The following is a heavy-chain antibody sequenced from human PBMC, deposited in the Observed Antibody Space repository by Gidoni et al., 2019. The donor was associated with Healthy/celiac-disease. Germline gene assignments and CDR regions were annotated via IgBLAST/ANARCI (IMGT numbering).Heavy chain of an antibody. CDR1: GGTCISSRSYY. Sequence: QLQLQESGPGLVQPSETLSLTCTVSGGTCISSRSYYWGWIRQPPGKGLEWIGSIYYSGSTYYNPSLKSRVTISVDTSKNQFSLKLSSVTAADTAVYYCASPADYYGSGSHPRGDNWFDPWGQGTLVTVSS. V-gene: IGHV4-39*07. D-gene: IGHD3-10*01. CDR2: IYYSGST. J-gene: IGHJ5*02. CDR3: ASPADYYGSGSHPRGDNWFDP.